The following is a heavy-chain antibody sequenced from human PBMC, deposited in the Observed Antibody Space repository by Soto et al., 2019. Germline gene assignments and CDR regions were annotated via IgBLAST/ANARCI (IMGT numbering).Heavy chain of an antibody. V-gene: IGHV3-30-3*01. CDR3: ARDLSPDY. CDR2: ISYDGSNK. CDR1: GFTFSSYA. Sequence: QVQLVESGGGVVQPGRSLRLSCAASGFTFSSYAMHWVRQAPGKGLEWVAVISYDGSNKYYADSVKGRFTISRDNSKNTLYLQMNSLSAEDTAVYYCARDLSPDYWGQGTLVTVSS. J-gene: IGHJ4*02.